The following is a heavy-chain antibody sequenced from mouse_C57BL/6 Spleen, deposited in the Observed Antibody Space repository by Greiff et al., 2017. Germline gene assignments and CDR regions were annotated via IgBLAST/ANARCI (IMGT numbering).Heavy chain of an antibody. D-gene: IGHD2-3*01. CDR3: ACSYDGYPWFAY. Sequence: VQLQQPGAELVRPGTSVKLSCKASGYTFTSYWMHWVKQRPGQGLEWIGVIDPSDSYTNYNQKFKGNATLTVDTSSSTAYMQLSSLTSEDSAVYYCACSYDGYPWFAYWGQGTLVTVSA. J-gene: IGHJ3*01. CDR2: IDPSDSYT. V-gene: IGHV1-59*01. CDR1: GYTFTSYW.